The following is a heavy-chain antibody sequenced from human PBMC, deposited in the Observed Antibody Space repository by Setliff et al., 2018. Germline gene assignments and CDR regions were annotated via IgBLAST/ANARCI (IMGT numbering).Heavy chain of an antibody. CDR2: ITGGGDKT. V-gene: IGHV3-23*01. Sequence: PGGSLRLSCVASGLTFSNYAVGWVRQAPGRGLEWVSTITGGGDKTYYADSVKGRFTISKDSSKNTIFLQMDSLRAEDTAVYFCVPDSSGPNPNWFDPWGQGTLVTVSS. CDR1: GLTFSNYA. J-gene: IGHJ5*02. CDR3: VPDSSGPNPNWFDP. D-gene: IGHD3-22*01.